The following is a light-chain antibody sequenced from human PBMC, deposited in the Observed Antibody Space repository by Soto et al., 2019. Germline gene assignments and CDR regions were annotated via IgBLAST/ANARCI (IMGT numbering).Light chain of an antibody. J-gene: IGLJ3*02. Sequence: QSVLTQPPSASGSPGQSVAISCTGTSSDVGGYNYVSWYQQHPGKAPKLMIYENNKRPSGIPDRFSGSKSGTSATLGITGLQTGDEADYYCGTWDKSLSAGVFGGGTKVTVL. CDR3: GTWDKSLSAGV. CDR1: SSDVGGYNY. V-gene: IGLV1-51*01. CDR2: ENN.